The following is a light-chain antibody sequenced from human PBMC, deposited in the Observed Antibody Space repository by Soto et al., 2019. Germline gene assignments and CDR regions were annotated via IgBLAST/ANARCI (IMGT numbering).Light chain of an antibody. CDR3: TSSTADTTIM. Sequence: QSALTQPASVSGSPGQSITISCSGTSSDIGAYNYVSWYQHQSGKAPKLLISEVSNRPSGISVRFSGSKSGNTASLTISGLEAEDEADYYCTSSTADTTIMFGGGTKLTVL. J-gene: IGLJ3*02. CDR1: SSDIGAYNY. V-gene: IGLV2-14*01. CDR2: EVS.